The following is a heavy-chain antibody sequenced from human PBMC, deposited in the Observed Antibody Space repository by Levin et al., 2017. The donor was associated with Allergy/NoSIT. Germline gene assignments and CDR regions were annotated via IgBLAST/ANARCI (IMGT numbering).Heavy chain of an antibody. V-gene: IGHV3-30-3*01. Sequence: GGSLRLSCAASGFTFINYAMHWVRQAPGKGLVWVTVISSNGGNQNYANSVKGRFTISRDNSNNKLYLQMNSLRAEDTAVYYCASAKSSSGNSFDSCGQGTLVAVS. D-gene: IGHD6-13*01. CDR2: ISSNGGNQ. CDR1: GFTFINYA. CDR3: ASAKSSSGNSFDS. J-gene: IGHJ4*02.